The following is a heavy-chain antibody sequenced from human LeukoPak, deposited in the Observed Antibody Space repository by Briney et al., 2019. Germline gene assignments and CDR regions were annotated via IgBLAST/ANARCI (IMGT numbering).Heavy chain of an antibody. D-gene: IGHD1-1*01. J-gene: IGHJ5*02. CDR1: GFSVSGIH. CDR2: LYSGGAT. V-gene: IGHV3-66*01. Sequence: GGSLRLSCVASGFSVSGIHMNWVRQAPGKDLEWVSGLYSGGATYYADSMGCRFTISRDHSKNTLYLQMINLRVDDTAIYYCARGNGNVGGRLDPWGQGIRVTVSS. CDR3: ARGNGNVGGRLDP.